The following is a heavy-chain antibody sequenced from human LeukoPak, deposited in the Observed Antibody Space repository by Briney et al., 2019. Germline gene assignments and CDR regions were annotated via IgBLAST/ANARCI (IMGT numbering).Heavy chain of an antibody. CDR3: ATTADCSGGSCYPFDY. CDR2: FDPEDGET. D-gene: IGHD2-15*01. J-gene: IGHJ4*02. CDR1: GYTLTELS. Sequence: ASVKVSCKVSGYTLTELSMHWVRQAPGKGLEWMGGFDPEDGETIYAQEFQGRVTMTEDTSTDTAYMELSSLRSEDTAVYYCATTADCSGGSCYPFDYWGQGTLVTVSS. V-gene: IGHV1-24*01.